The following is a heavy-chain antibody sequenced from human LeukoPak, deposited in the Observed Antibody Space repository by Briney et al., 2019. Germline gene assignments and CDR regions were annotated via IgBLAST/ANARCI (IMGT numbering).Heavy chain of an antibody. CDR1: GFIFSTYT. CDR2: ISTSISYI. V-gene: IGHV3-21*01. CDR3: ARGKYYFDY. J-gene: IGHJ4*02. Sequence: PGGSLRLSCAASGFIFSTYTMNWVRQAPGKGLEWVSSISTSISYIYYADSVRGRFTISRDNAKSSLYLQMNSLRAEDTAVYYCARGKYYFDYWGQGTLVIVSS.